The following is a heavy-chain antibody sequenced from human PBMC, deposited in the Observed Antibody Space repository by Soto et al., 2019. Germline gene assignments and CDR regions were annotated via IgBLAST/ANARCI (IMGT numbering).Heavy chain of an antibody. J-gene: IGHJ5*02. D-gene: IGHD3-22*01. CDR2: IYYSGST. V-gene: IGHV4-31*03. CDR1: GGSISSGGYY. CDR3: ERDSSVNWFDP. Sequence: PSETLSLTCTVSGGSISSGGYYWSWIRQHPGKGLEWIGYIYYSGSTYYNPSLKSRVTISVDTSKNQFSLKLSSVTAADTAVYYCERDSSVNWFDPWGQGTLVTVSS.